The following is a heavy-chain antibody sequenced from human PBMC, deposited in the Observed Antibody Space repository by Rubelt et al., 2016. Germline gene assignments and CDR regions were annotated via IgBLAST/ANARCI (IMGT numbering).Heavy chain of an antibody. CDR3: TRERECNGGSCFSDY. D-gene: IGHD2-15*01. CDR1: GFTFNSYR. J-gene: IGHJ4*02. CDR2: LCSGSST. Sequence: PGGSLRLSCIASGFTFNSYRMNWVRQAPGKGLEWVSVLCSGSSTYYADSVKGRFTISRDKSKNMLYLQMNSLRAEDTAVYYCTRERECNGGSCFSDYWGQGSLVTVSS. V-gene: IGHV3-53*05.